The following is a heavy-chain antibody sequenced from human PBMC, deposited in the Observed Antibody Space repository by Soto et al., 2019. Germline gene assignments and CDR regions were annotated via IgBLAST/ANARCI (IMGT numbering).Heavy chain of an antibody. J-gene: IGHJ5*02. D-gene: IGHD6-13*01. CDR3: ARHGHSSSWYNWFDP. CDR1: GYSFTSYW. V-gene: IGHV5-51*01. Sequence: PGESLKISCKGSGYSFTSYWIGWVRQMPGKGLEWMGIIYPGDSDTRYSPSFQGQVTISADKSISTAYLQWSSLKASDTAMYYCARHGHSSSWYNWFDPWGQGTLVTVS. CDR2: IYPGDSDT.